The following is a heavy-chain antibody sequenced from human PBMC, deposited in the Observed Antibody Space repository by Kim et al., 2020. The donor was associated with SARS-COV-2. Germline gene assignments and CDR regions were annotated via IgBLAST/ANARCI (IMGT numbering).Heavy chain of an antibody. CDR2: ISGSGGST. D-gene: IGHD3-10*01. J-gene: IGHJ4*02. Sequence: GGSLRLSCAASGFTFSSYAMSWVRQAPGKGLEWVSAISGSGGSTYYPDSVKGRFTISRDNSKNTLYLQMNSLKAEDTAVYYCAKGAKRRTVLLWFGELLAYFDYWGQGTLVTVSS. V-gene: IGHV3-23*01. CDR3: AKGAKRRTVLLWFGELLAYFDY. CDR1: GFTFSSYA.